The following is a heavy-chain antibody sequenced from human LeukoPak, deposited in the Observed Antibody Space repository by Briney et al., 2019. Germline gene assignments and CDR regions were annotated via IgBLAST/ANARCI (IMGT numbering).Heavy chain of an antibody. Sequence: SETLSLTCTVSGGSISSGGYYWSWIRQHPGKGLEWIAFIYYSGSTYYNPSLKSRVTIPVDTSKNQFSLKLSSVAAADTAVYYCARHFSGGYSRSSYYYYGMDVWGQGTTVTVSS. J-gene: IGHJ6*02. CDR3: ARHFSGGYSRSSYYYYGMDV. D-gene: IGHD6-6*01. CDR2: IYYSGST. CDR1: GGSISSGGYY. V-gene: IGHV4-31*03.